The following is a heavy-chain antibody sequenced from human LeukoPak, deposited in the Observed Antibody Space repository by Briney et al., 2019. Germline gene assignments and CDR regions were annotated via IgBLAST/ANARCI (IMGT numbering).Heavy chain of an antibody. CDR1: GFPFSSYW. D-gene: IGHD3-22*01. CDR2: INADGSSA. CDR3: ARDIHSSGYYYSYYGMDV. J-gene: IGHJ6*02. V-gene: IGHV3-74*01. Sequence: GGSLRLSCAVSGFPFSSYWMHWVRQAPGKGLVWVSLINADGSSANYADSVKGRFTISRDNAKSTLYLQMNSLRAEDTAVYYCARDIHSSGYYYSYYGMDVWGQGTTVTVSS.